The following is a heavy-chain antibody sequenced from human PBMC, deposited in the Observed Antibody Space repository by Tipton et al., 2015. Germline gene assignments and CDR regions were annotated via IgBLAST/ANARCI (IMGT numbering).Heavy chain of an antibody. J-gene: IGHJ3*02. CDR3: ARPTSGAFDI. CDR2: VNHSGRN. CDR1: GGSFSDYY. D-gene: IGHD2-2*01. V-gene: IGHV4-34*01. Sequence: LRLSCAVYGGSFSDYYWHWIRQPPGKGLEWIGEVNHSGRNNYNLSLKSRVTISVDKFKNQFSLKVTSMTAADTAVYYCARPTSGAFDIWGQGTMVTVSS.